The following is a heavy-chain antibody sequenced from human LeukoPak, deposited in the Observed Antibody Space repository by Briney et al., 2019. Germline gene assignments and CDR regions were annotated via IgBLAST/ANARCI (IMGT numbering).Heavy chain of an antibody. J-gene: IGHJ4*02. CDR3: ARGIAIGYCSGGSCYPFDY. CDR1: GGSIRSSYYY. CDR2: INHGGST. V-gene: IGHV4-39*07. D-gene: IGHD2-15*01. Sequence: PSQTLSLTCTVSGGSIRSSYYYWGWIRQPPGKGLEWIGEINHGGSTNYNPSLKSRVTMSVGTSKNQFSLKLSFVTAADTAVYYCARGIAIGYCSGGSCYPFDYWGQGTLVTVSS.